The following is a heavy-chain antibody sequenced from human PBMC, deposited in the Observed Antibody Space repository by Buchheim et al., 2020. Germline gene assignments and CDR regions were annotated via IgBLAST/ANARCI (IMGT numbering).Heavy chain of an antibody. CDR3: AREIASGDFWSGWHNSYYYYGMDV. CDR2: IIPILGIA. CDR1: GGTFSSYT. Sequence: QVQLVQSGAEVKKPGSSVKVSCKASGGTFSSYTISWVRQAPGQGLEWMGRIIPILGIANYAQKFQGRVTITADKSTSTAYMELSSLRSEDTAVYYCAREIASGDFWSGWHNSYYYYGMDVWGQGTT. J-gene: IGHJ6*02. D-gene: IGHD3-3*01. V-gene: IGHV1-69*08.